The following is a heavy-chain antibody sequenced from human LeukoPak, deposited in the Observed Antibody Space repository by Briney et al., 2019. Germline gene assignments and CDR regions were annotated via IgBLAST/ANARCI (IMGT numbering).Heavy chain of an antibody. CDR1: GYTFTGYY. J-gene: IGHJ4*02. V-gene: IGHV1-2*02. D-gene: IGHD2-21*02. CDR2: INPNGGGT. CDR3: ARDFEVVTAIPWYFDY. Sequence: GASVKVSCKASGYTFTGYYMHWVRQAHGQGLEWMGWINPNGGGTNYAQKFQGRVTMTRDTSISTAYMELSRLRSDDTAVYYCARDFEVVTAIPWYFDYWGQGTLVTVSS.